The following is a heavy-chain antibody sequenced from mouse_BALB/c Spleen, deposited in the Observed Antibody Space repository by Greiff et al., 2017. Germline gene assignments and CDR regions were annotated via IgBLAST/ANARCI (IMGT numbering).Heavy chain of an antibody. D-gene: IGHD1-1*01. V-gene: IGHV5-6*02. CDR2: ISSGGGYT. Sequence: DVKLVESGGDLVKPGGSLKLSCAASGFTFSSYGMSWVRQTPDKRLEWVATISSGGGYTYYPDSVKGRFTISRDNAKNTLYLQMSSLKSEDTAMYYCARRALRGYFDYWGQGTTLTVSS. J-gene: IGHJ2*01. CDR3: ARRALRGYFDY. CDR1: GFTFSSYG.